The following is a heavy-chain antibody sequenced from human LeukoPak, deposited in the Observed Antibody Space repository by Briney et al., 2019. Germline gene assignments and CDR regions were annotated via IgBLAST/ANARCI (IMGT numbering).Heavy chain of an antibody. V-gene: IGHV4-61*08. J-gene: IGHJ5*02. CDR1: GGSISSGDYY. D-gene: IGHD3-22*01. CDR3: ARDKGIYYDSSGYHSFDP. CDR2: IYYSGST. Sequence: PSETLSLTCTVSGGSISSGDYYWSWIRQPPGKGLEWIGYIYYSGSTNYNPSLKSRVTISVDTSKNQFSLKLSSVTAADTAVYYCARDKGIYYDSSGYHSFDPWGQGTLVTVSS.